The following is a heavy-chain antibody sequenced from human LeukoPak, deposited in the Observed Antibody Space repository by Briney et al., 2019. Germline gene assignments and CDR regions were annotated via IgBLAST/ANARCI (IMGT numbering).Heavy chain of an antibody. D-gene: IGHD6-19*01. V-gene: IGHV3-23*01. CDR3: AKAPSYSSGWYLDY. CDR2: ISGSGGST. CDR1: GFTFSSYA. Sequence: PGGSLRLSCAASGFTFSSYAMSWVRQAPGKGLEWVSAISGSGGSTYYADSVKGRFTISRDNSKNTLYLQMSSLRAEDTAVYYCAKAPSYSSGWYLDYWGQGTLVTVSS. J-gene: IGHJ4*02.